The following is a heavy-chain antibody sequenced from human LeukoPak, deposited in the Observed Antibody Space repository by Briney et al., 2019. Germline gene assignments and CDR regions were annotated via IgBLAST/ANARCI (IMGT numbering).Heavy chain of an antibody. V-gene: IGHV3-7*01. D-gene: IGHD6-13*01. J-gene: IGHJ4*02. CDR3: ARGRYLTTLGGAAAGFLDS. CDR2: IDRDGSHK. Sequence: GGSLRLSCAASGFSFTNYWMTWVRQAPGKGLEWVANIDRDGSHKYYVDSVKGRFTISRDNTKNSLYVQMNSLRAEDTAVYYCARGRYLTTLGGAAAGFLDSWGQGTLVTVSS. CDR1: GFSFTNYW.